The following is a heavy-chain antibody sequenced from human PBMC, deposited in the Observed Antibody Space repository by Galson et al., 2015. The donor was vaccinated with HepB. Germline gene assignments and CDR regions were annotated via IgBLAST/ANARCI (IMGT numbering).Heavy chain of an antibody. CDR3: ARDTSQFGFLEWLSTYGMDV. Sequence: SVKVSCKASGYTFTSYGISWVRQAPGQGLEWMGWISTYNGNTNYAQKLQGRVTMTTDTSTSTAYMELRSLRSDDTAVYYCARDTSQFGFLEWLSTYGMDVWGQGTTVTVSS. V-gene: IGHV1-18*04. CDR1: GYTFTSYG. CDR2: ISTYNGNT. J-gene: IGHJ6*02. D-gene: IGHD3-3*01.